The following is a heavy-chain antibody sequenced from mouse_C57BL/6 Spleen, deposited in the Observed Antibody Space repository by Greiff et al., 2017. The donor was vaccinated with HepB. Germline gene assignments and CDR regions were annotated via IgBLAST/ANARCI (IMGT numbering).Heavy chain of an antibody. V-gene: IGHV10-1*01. D-gene: IGHD1-1*01. Sequence: DVHLVESGGGLVQPKGSLKLSCAASGFSFNTYAMNWVRQAPGKGLEWVARIRSKSNNYATYYADSVKDRFTISRDDSESMLYLQMNNLKTEDTAMYYCVRSYGSSSPWFAYWGQGTLVTVSA. CDR1: GFSFNTYA. CDR3: VRSYGSSSPWFAY. J-gene: IGHJ3*01. CDR2: IRSKSNNYAT.